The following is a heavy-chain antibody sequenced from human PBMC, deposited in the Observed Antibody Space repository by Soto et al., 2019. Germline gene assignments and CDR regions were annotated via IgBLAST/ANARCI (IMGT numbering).Heavy chain of an antibody. Sequence: GGSLRLSCAASGFTFDDYAMHWVRQAPGKGLEWVSGISWNSGSIGYADSVKGRFTISRDNAKNSLYLQMNSLRAEDTALYYCAKVDRLGRAFDIWGQGTMVTVS. CDR3: AKVDRLGRAFDI. CDR1: GFTFDDYA. CDR2: ISWNSGSI. V-gene: IGHV3-9*01. J-gene: IGHJ3*02. D-gene: IGHD3-16*01.